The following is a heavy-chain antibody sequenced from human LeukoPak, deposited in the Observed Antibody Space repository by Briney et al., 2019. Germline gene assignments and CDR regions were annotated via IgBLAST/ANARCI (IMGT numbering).Heavy chain of an antibody. CDR2: INWNGGST. J-gene: IGHJ5*02. Sequence: PGGSLRLSCAASGFTFDDYGMSWVRQAPGKGLEWVSDINWNGGSTDYADSVKGRFTISRDNAKNSLYLHMSSLRDEDTAFYYCARRHTTNWHNWFDPWGQGTLVIVSS. V-gene: IGHV3-20*04. CDR1: GFTFDDYG. CDR3: ARRHTTNWHNWFDP. D-gene: IGHD1-1*01.